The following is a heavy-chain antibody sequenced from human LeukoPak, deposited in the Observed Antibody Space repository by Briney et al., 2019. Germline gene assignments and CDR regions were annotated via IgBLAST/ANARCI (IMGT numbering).Heavy chain of an antibody. CDR1: GGSISSSSYY. J-gene: IGHJ5*02. Sequence: SETLSLTCTVSGGSISSSSYYWGWIRQPPGKGLEWIGSIYYSGSTYCNPSLKSRVTISVDTSKNQFSLKLSSVTAADTAVYYCARRPDTVVTPESGFNWFDPWGQGTLVTVSS. CDR2: IYYSGST. CDR3: ARRPDTVVTPESGFNWFDP. D-gene: IGHD4-23*01. V-gene: IGHV4-39*01.